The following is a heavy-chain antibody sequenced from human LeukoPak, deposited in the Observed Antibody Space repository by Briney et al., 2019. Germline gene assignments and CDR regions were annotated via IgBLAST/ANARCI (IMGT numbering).Heavy chain of an antibody. V-gene: IGHV3-23*01. J-gene: IGHJ4*02. CDR3: AKGPGTGSTSYFDY. CDR1: GFTFSGFD. CDR2: ISGSGADT. D-gene: IGHD3/OR15-3a*01. Sequence: GGSLRLSRATSGFTFSGFDMTWVRQAPGKGLQWVSSISGSGADTDYADFVKGRFTISRDNSKNTLYLQMNFLRLDDTAIYYCAKGPGTGSTSYFDYWGQGTLVTVSS.